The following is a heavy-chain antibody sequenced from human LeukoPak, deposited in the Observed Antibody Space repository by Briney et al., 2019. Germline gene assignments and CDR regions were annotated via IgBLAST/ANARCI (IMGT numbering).Heavy chain of an antibody. CDR2: IYSGGST. D-gene: IGHD3-10*01. J-gene: IGHJ6*02. Sequence: GGSLRLSCAASGFTVSSNYMSWVRQAPGKGLEWVSVIYSGGSTYYAASVKGRFTISRDNSKNTLYLQMDSLRAEDTAVCYWARGPLSYYGSGSNGMDVWGQGTTVTVSS. CDR1: GFTVSSNY. V-gene: IGHV3-66*02. CDR3: ARGPLSYYGSGSNGMDV.